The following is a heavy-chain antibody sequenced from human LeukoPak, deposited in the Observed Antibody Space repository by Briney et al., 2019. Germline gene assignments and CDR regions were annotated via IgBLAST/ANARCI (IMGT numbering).Heavy chain of an antibody. CDR1: GFTFSSYW. J-gene: IGHJ4*02. D-gene: IGHD2-2*01. CDR3: ASGRSSTSCYAG. V-gene: IGHV3-7*01. CDR2: IKPDESEI. Sequence: HPGGPLRLSCAASGFTFSSYWMSWVRQAPGKGPEWVASIKPDESEIYYVDSVKGRFTISRDNARNSLYLQMNSLRAEDTAVYYCASGRSSTSCYAGWGQGTLVTVSS.